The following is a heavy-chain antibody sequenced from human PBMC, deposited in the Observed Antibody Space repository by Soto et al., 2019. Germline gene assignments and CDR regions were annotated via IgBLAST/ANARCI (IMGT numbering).Heavy chain of an antibody. V-gene: IGHV1-18*01. CDR1: GYTFTSYG. D-gene: IGHD2-15*01. J-gene: IGHJ5*02. Sequence: QVQLVQSGAEVKKPGASVKVSCKASGYTFTSYGISWVRQAPGQGLEWMGWISAYNGNTNYAQKLQGRVTMTTDTSXSXGYMALRSLRSDDTAVYYCARGYCSGGSCYYNWFDPWGQGTLVTVSS. CDR2: ISAYNGNT. CDR3: ARGYCSGGSCYYNWFDP.